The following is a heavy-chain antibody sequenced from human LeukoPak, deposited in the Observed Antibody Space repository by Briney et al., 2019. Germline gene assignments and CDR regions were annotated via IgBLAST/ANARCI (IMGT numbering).Heavy chain of an antibody. CDR2: IIPIFGTA. CDR1: GYTFTSYY. D-gene: IGHD3-10*01. V-gene: IGHV1-69*13. CDR3: ARNSITMVRGVEFCWFDP. Sequence: SVKVSCKASGYTFTSYYMHWVRQAPGQGLEWMGGIIPIFGTANYAQKFQGRVTITADESTSTAYMELSSLRSEDTAVYYCARNSITMVRGVEFCWFDPWGQGTLVTVSS. J-gene: IGHJ5*02.